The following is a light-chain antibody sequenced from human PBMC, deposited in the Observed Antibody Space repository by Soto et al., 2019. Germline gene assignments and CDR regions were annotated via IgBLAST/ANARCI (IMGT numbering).Light chain of an antibody. V-gene: IGLV2-14*03. J-gene: IGLJ1*01. CDR1: TSDVGAYDS. Sequence: QSALTQPASVSGSPGQSIAISCTGSTSDVGAYDSVCWYQQHPANAPKLIIFGVSNRPSGVSNRFSGYKSGNTASPTISGLQAEDEADYYCSSYTSDSSYVFGAGTKLTVL. CDR3: SSYTSDSSYV. CDR2: GVS.